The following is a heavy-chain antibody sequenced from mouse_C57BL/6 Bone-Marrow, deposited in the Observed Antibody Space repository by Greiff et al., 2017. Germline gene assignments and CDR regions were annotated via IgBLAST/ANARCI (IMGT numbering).Heavy chain of an antibody. CDR1: GFTFSSYG. CDR3: ARLWPYYAMDY. CDR2: ISSGGSYT. V-gene: IGHV5-6*01. Sequence: EVKLVESGGDLVKPGGSLKLSCAASGFTFSSYGLSWVRQTPDKRLEWVATISSGGSYTYYPDSVKGRFTISRDNAKNTLYLQMSSLKSEDTAMYYCARLWPYYAMDYWGQGTSVTVSS. J-gene: IGHJ4*01. D-gene: IGHD1-1*02.